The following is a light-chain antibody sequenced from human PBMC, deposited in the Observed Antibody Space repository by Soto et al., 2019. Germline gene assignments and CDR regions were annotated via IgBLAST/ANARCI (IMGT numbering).Light chain of an antibody. CDR3: LQDYRHQWT. Sequence: AIQMTQSPSSLSASVGDRVTITCRASQDIRVGLGWYQQKPGKAPNLLIYDASTLQTGVPSRFSGRGSGTGFTLIINSLQPEDFATYYCLQDYRHQWTFGQGTKVEIK. CDR1: QDIRVG. J-gene: IGKJ1*01. CDR2: DAS. V-gene: IGKV1-6*01.